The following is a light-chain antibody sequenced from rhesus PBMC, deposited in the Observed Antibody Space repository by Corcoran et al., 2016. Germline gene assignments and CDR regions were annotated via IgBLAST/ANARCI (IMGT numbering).Light chain of an antibody. CDR2: WAS. Sequence: DIVMTQSPDSLAVSLGERVTINCKSSQSLLYSSNNKNYLAWYQQKPGQASKLLIYWASTRESGVPNRLSGSGPGTDFTLTISGLQAEDVAVYYCQRYYSSPYSFGQGTKVEIK. CDR1: QSLLYSSNNKNY. CDR3: QRYYSSPYS. J-gene: IGKJ2*01. V-gene: IGKV4-1*01.